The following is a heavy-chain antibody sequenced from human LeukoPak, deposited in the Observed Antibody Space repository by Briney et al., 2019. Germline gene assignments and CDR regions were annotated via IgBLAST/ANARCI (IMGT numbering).Heavy chain of an antibody. CDR1: GGSFSGYY. CDR3: AGEAVPAPRRYYYYYYYMDV. J-gene: IGHJ6*03. D-gene: IGHD2-2*01. V-gene: IGHV4-34*01. CDR2: INHSGST. Sequence: SETLSLTCAVYGGSFSGYYWSWIRQPPGKGLEWIGEINHSGSTNYNPSLKSRVTISVDTSKNQFSLKLSSVTAADTAVYYCAGEAVPAPRRYYYYYYYMDVWGKGTTVTVSS.